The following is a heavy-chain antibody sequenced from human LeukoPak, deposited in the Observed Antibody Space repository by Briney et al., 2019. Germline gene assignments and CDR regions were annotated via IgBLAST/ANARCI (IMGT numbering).Heavy chain of an antibody. CDR2: MNPNSGNT. D-gene: IGHD2-15*01. Sequence: ASVKVSCKASGYTFTSYDINWVRQATGQGLEWMGWMNPNSGNTGYAQKFQGRVTITRNTSISTAYMELSSLRSEDTAVYYCARVWCSGGSCYSSRGAFDIWGQGTMVTVSS. J-gene: IGHJ3*02. V-gene: IGHV1-8*03. CDR1: GYTFTSYD. CDR3: ARVWCSGGSCYSSRGAFDI.